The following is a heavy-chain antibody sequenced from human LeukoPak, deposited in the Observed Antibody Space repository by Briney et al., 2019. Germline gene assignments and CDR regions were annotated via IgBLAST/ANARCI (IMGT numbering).Heavy chain of an antibody. D-gene: IGHD5/OR15-5a*01. Sequence: GGSLRLSCVAPGLTLSNYWMSWVRQAPGKGLEWVATIKQDGSEKYYVDSVKGRFIISRDNAKNSLYLQMNSLRAEDTAVYYCVRDHHRRLYDSQARDTFDIWGRGTMVTVSS. CDR3: VRDHHRRLYDSQARDTFDI. CDR1: GLTLSNYW. CDR2: IKQDGSEK. V-gene: IGHV3-7*01. J-gene: IGHJ3*02.